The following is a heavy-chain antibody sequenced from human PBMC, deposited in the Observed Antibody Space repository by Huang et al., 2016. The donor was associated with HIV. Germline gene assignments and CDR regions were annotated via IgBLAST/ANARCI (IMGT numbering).Heavy chain of an antibody. CDR3: ARLPGSITMIRGVITDPY. CDR1: GGSIRSDNYY. D-gene: IGHD3-10*01. Sequence: QLQLQESGPGLVKPSETLSLTCTVSGGSIRSDNYYWGWFRQPPGKGLEWIGSIYYMGSTDYNPSLKSRVTITVDTSKNQFSLKMRSVTAADTAVYYCARLPGSITMIRGVITDPYWGQGTLVTVSS. J-gene: IGHJ4*02. CDR2: IYYMGST. V-gene: IGHV4-39*01.